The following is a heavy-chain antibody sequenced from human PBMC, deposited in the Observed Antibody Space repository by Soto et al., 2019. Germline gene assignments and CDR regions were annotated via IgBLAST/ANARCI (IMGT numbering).Heavy chain of an antibody. V-gene: IGHV1-2*02. J-gene: IGHJ5*02. CDR2: INPNSGGT. D-gene: IGHD3-16*01. Sequence: ASVKVSCKTSGYTFAAYYVHWVRQAPGQGLEWMGWINPNSGGTNYAQKFQDRVTMTRDTSISTAYMELSRLRSDDMAFYYCAIDAYTNSAGRFDPWGRGTLVTVSS. CDR3: AIDAYTNSAGRFDP. CDR1: GYTFAAYY.